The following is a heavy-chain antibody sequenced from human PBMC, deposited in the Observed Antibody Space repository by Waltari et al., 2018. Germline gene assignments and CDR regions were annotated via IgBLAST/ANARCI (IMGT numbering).Heavy chain of an antibody. D-gene: IGHD5-18*01. CDR1: GTAVSDTP. CDR3: ATARDEHTAMVYFDN. V-gene: IGHV3-66*02. J-gene: IGHJ4*02. CDR2: MYPPGSA. Sequence: EVKLVESGGGLVHPGGSLRLSCVASGTAVSDTPMSGVRQAPGQGREWVSIMYPPGSAYNADSVEGRFTISRDISKNMVHLQMNRLRLEDSATYYCATARDEHTAMVYFDNWGQGTLVSVSS.